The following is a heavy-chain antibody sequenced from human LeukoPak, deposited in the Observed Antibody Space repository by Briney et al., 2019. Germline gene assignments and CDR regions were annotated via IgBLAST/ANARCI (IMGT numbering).Heavy chain of an antibody. Sequence: PSETLSLTCTVPGGSISSYYWSWIRQPAGKGLEWIGRIYTSGSTNYNPSLKSRVTISVDKSKNQFSLKLSSVTAADTAVYYCARSGGLYWFDPWGQGTLVTVSS. J-gene: IGHJ5*02. CDR1: GGSISSYY. V-gene: IGHV4-4*07. CDR3: ARSGGLYWFDP. D-gene: IGHD1-26*01. CDR2: IYTSGST.